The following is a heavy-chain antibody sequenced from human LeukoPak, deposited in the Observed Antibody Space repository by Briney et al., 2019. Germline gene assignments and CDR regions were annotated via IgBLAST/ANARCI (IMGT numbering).Heavy chain of an antibody. V-gene: IGHV3-53*01. CDR3: ARDLKSSGWFSHIDY. CDR2: IYSGGST. D-gene: IGHD6-19*01. J-gene: IGHJ4*02. Sequence: GGSLRLSCAASGFTVSSNYMSWVRQAPEKGLEWVSAIYSGGSTYYADSVKGRFTISRDNSKNTLYLQMNSLRVEDTAVYYCARDLKSSGWFSHIDYWGQGTLVTVSS. CDR1: GFTVSSNY.